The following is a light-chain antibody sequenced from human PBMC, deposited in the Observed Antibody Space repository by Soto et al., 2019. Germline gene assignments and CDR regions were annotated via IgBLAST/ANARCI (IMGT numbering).Light chain of an antibody. Sequence: QSVLTQPPSASGTPGQRVSISCSGSSSNIGSNTVTWYQQLPGTAPKLLIYSNNQRPAGVPDRFSGSKSGTSASLSISGLQSEDEADYYCAAWDDRLNGWVFGGGTKLTV. CDR1: SSNIGSNT. CDR2: SNN. V-gene: IGLV1-44*01. J-gene: IGLJ3*02. CDR3: AAWDDRLNGWV.